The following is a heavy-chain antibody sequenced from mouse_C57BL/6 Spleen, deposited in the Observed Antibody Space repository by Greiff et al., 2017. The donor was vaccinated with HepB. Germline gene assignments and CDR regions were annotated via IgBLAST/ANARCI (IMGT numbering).Heavy chain of an antibody. J-gene: IGHJ4*01. D-gene: IGHD4-1*01. CDR2: IYPGDGDT. CDR3: AREGDWDGGYAMDY. Sequence: QVQLQQSGPELVKPGASVKISCKASGYAFSSSWMNWVKQRPGKGLEWIGGIYPGDGDTNYNGKFKGKATLTADKSSSTAYMQLSRLTSEDSAVYFCAREGDWDGGYAMDYWGPGTSVTVSS. CDR1: GYAFSSSW. V-gene: IGHV1-82*01.